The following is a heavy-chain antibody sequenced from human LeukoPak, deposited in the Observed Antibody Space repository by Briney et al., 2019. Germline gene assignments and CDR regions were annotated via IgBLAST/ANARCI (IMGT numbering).Heavy chain of an antibody. V-gene: IGHV4-34*01. CDR3: ARKIYRGLRAAAAGFFDS. CDR1: GGSFSSYY. CDR2: VNRSGNS. J-gene: IGHJ4*02. Sequence: SETLSLTCAVYGGSFSSYYWSWIRQPPGRGLEWIGEVNRSGNSNYNPSLKSRVTISVDTSKNQISLKLSSVTAADTAVYYCARKIYRGLRAAAAGFFDSWGQGTLVTVSS. D-gene: IGHD6-13*01.